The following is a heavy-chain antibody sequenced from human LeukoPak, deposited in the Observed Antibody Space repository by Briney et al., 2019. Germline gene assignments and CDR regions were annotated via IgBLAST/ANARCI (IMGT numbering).Heavy chain of an antibody. CDR2: ISSSGNTR. CDR3: ASVLIAMADRRYDY. D-gene: IGHD6-19*01. Sequence: PSGSLRLSCAASGLTFSDYYMSWIRQAPGQGLEWVSYISSSGNTRYYADSVKGRFTISRDNAKNSLYLQMNSLRAEDTAVYYCASVLIAMADRRYDYWGQGTLVTVSS. V-gene: IGHV3-11*04. CDR1: GLTFSDYY. J-gene: IGHJ4*02.